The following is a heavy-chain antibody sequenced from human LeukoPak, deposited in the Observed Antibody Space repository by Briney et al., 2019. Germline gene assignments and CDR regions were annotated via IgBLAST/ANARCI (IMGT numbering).Heavy chain of an antibody. D-gene: IGHD3-10*01. CDR2: ISGGADST. CDR3: AKVGDPTYYYGSGSYCDY. J-gene: IGHJ4*02. CDR1: GFTFSSYA. Sequence: GGSLRLSCAASGFTFSSYAMSWVHQAPGKGLEWVSAISGGADSTYYADSAKGRFTISRDNSKNTLNLQMNSLRAEDTAVYYCAKVGDPTYYYGSGSYCDYWGQGTLVTVSS. V-gene: IGHV3-23*01.